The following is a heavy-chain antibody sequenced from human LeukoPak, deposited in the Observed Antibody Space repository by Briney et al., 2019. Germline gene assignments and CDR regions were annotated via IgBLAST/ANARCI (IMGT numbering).Heavy chain of an antibody. CDR3: ARVGVGDWGSVWDH. CDR2: ISSGGGVT. J-gene: IGHJ4*02. D-gene: IGHD3-16*01. V-gene: IGHV3-48*02. CDR1: EFNFRTHS. Sequence: GGSLRLSCGASEFNFRTHSMIWARQTAGTGLEWISYISSGGGVTHYAESVKGRFSISRDNARNSLLLQMNRLTEEDTAVYYCARVGVGDWGSVWDHWGRGARVTVSS.